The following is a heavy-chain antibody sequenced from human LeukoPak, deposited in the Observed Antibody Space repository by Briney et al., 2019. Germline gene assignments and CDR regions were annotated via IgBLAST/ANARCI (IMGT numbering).Heavy chain of an antibody. CDR1: GYTLTELS. CDR3: ATEASHRVGAKPTYYYYHMDV. Sequence: ASVKVSCKVSGYTLTELSMHWVRQAPGKGLEWMGGFDPEDGETIYAQKFQGRVTMTEDTSTDTAYMELSSLRSEDTAVYYCATEASHRVGAKPTYYYYHMDVWGKGTTVTVSS. V-gene: IGHV1-24*01. D-gene: IGHD1-26*01. CDR2: FDPEDGET. J-gene: IGHJ6*03.